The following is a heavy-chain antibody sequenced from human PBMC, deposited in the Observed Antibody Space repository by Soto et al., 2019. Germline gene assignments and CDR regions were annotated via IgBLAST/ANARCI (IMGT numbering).Heavy chain of an antibody. CDR1: GFSFSSYG. V-gene: IGHV3-33*01. CDR2: IWSDGSNK. D-gene: IGHD6-19*01. J-gene: IGHJ4*02. Sequence: QVQLVESGGGVVQPGRSLRLSCAASGFSFSSYGMHWVRQAPGKGLEWVAVIWSDGSNKYYADSVKGRFTISRDNSKNTLYLQVNSLRAEDTAVYYCARDGAVAGPDYWGQGTLVTVSS. CDR3: ARDGAVAGPDY.